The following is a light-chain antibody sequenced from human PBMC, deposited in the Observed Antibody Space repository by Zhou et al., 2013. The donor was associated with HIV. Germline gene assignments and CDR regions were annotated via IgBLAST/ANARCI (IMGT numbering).Light chain of an antibody. J-gene: IGKJ1*01. CDR2: DTS. CDR1: QSVFSN. V-gene: IGKV3-15*01. CDR3: QQYISYVRT. Sequence: EIVMTQSPSTLSVSPGERVTLSCRASQSVFSNLAWYQQKPGQAPSLLIYDTSTRATGIPARFSGSGSGREFTLTISSLQPDDFATYYCQQYISYVRTFGQGTKVEIK.